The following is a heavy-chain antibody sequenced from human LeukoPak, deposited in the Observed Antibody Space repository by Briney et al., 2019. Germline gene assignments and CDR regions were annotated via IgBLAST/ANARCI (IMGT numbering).Heavy chain of an antibody. J-gene: IGHJ3*02. D-gene: IGHD3-22*01. CDR1: GGSISTSNYY. V-gene: IGHV4-39*07. Sequence: SETLSLTCTVSGGSISTSNYYWGWIRQPPGKGLEWIGNIFYSGSTYYSPSLKSRVTMSVDTSKNQFSLKLSSVTAADTAVYYCASAYYYDSSGYYADAFDIWGQGTMVTVSS. CDR2: IFYSGST. CDR3: ASAYYYDSSGYYADAFDI.